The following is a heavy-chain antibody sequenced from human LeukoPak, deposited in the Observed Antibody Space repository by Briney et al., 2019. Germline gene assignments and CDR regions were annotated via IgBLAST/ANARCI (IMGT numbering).Heavy chain of an antibody. CDR2: INPNSGGT. D-gene: IGHD2-8*01. CDR1: GYTFTGYY. CDR3: ARGGGHCTNGVCYTPLFNWFDP. V-gene: IGHV1-2*02. J-gene: IGHJ5*02. Sequence: ASVKVSCKASGYTFTGYYMHWVRQAPGQGLEWMGWINPNSGGTNYAQKFQGRVTMTRDTSISTAYMELSRLRSDDTAVYYCARGGGHCTNGVCYTPLFNWFDPWGQGTLVTVSS.